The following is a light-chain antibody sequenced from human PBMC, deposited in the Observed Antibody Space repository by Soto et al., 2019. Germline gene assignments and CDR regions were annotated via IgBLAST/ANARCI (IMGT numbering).Light chain of an antibody. V-gene: IGKV1-39*01. J-gene: IGKJ3*01. Sequence: DIQMTQSPSSLSASVGDRVIISCRASQTISSFLNWYQQKPGKAPKLLIYTASSVQSGVPSRFSGSGSGTECTLTISNLQPEDFATYDGQQSYNSPFTFGPGTKVDIK. CDR2: TAS. CDR1: QTISSF. CDR3: QQSYNSPFT.